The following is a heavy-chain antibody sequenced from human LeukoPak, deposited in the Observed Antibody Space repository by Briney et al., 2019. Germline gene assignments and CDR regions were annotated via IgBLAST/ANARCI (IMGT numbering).Heavy chain of an antibody. CDR3: ARIRASAARPLDY. CDR1: GYSFTSYW. CDR2: IYPGDSDT. Sequence: GESLKISCKGSGYSFTSYWIGWVRQMPGKGLEWMGIIYPGDSDTRYSPSSQGQVTISADKSISTAYLQWSSLKASDTAMYYCARIRASAARPLDYWGQGTLVTVSS. D-gene: IGHD6-6*01. V-gene: IGHV5-51*01. J-gene: IGHJ4*02.